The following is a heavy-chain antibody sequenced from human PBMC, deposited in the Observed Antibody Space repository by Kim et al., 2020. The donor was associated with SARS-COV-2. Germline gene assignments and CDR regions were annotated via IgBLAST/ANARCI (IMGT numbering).Heavy chain of an antibody. J-gene: IGHJ4*02. Sequence: STKHSPALKSRVTMSVDASKKQFSLKVNSVAAADTAVYYCAREEAAQLDYWGQGILVTVSS. V-gene: IGHV4-4*07. D-gene: IGHD6-25*01. CDR3: AREEAAQLDY. CDR2: ST.